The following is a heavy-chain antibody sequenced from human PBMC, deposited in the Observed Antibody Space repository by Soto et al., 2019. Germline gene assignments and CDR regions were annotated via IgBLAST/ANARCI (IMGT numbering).Heavy chain of an antibody. CDR2: IDPNSGGT. CDR1: GYTFTGYY. CDR3: ARGAECRGYCLKKFTWLDP. Sequence: ASVKVSCKASGYTFTGYYIHWVRQAPGQGLEWMGWIDPNSGGTNYAQKFQGRVTMTRDTSITTAYMELSSLTPEDTAVYYCARGAECRGYCLKKFTWLDPWGQGTLVTVSS. J-gene: IGHJ5*02. V-gene: IGHV1-2*02. D-gene: IGHD2-15*01.